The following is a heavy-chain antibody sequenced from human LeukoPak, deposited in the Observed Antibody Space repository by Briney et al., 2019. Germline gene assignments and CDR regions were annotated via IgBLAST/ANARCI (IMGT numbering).Heavy chain of an antibody. D-gene: IGHD2-15*01. CDR3: ARDRGGSGFYYFDY. CDR2: ISYNGSNE. V-gene: IGHV3-30-3*01. CDR1: GFTFSIYA. Sequence: GGSLRLSCAASGFTFSIYAMHWVRQAPGKGLEWVAGISYNGSNEYYSDSVKGRLTITRDNSKNTVFLQMNSLGAEDTGVYHCARDRGGSGFYYFDYWGQGTLVTVSS. J-gene: IGHJ4*02.